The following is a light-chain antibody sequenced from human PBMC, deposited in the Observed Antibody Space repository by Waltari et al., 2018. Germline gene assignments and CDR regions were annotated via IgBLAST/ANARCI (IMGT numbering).Light chain of an antibody. Sequence: DIVMTQSPDSLAVSLGERATINCKSSQSLFSTSNSKTYISWYQQKPGQPPKLLIYWASTRGSGVPDRFSGSGSGTDFTLTISSLQAEDVAVYYCHHYYIPPYTFGQGTKLEIK. V-gene: IGKV4-1*01. CDR2: WAS. J-gene: IGKJ2*01. CDR1: QSLFSTSNSKTY. CDR3: HHYYIPPYT.